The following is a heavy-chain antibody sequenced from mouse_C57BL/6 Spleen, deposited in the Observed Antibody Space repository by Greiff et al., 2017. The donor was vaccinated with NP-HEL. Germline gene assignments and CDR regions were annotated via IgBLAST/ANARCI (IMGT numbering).Heavy chain of an antibody. D-gene: IGHD1-2*01. Sequence: QVQLQQSGPELVKPGASVKLSCKASGYTFTSYDINWVKQRPGQGLEWIGWIYPRDGSTKYNEKFKGKATLTVNTSSSTGYMELHSLTSEDSAVYFGAREVTASGDYAMDYGGQGTSVPVSS. CDR3: AREVTASGDYAMDY. CDR2: IYPRDGST. CDR1: GYTFTSYD. J-gene: IGHJ4*01. V-gene: IGHV1-85*01.